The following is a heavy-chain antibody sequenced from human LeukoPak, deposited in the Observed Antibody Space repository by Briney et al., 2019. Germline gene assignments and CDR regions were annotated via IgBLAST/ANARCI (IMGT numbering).Heavy chain of an antibody. CDR3: ARGDVATSYPPLFDY. D-gene: IGHD5-12*01. Sequence: ASVKVSCKVSGYTLTELSMHWVRQAPGKGLEWMGGFDPEDGETIYAQKFQGRVTFTRNTSINTAYMELSSLRSEDTAVYYCARGDVATSYPPLFDYWGQGTLVTVSS. CDR1: GYTLTELS. J-gene: IGHJ4*02. V-gene: IGHV1-24*01. CDR2: FDPEDGET.